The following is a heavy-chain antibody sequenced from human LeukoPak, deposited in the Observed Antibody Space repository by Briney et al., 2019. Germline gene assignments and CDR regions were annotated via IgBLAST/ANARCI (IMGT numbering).Heavy chain of an antibody. V-gene: IGHV3-7*01. CDR3: AREEYGDHLW. Sequence: PGGSLRPSCAASGFTFSNYWMSWVRQAPGKGLEWVANIKQDGSEKYYVDSVKGRFTISRDDAKNSLYLQMNSLRAEDTAVYYCAREEYGDHLWWGQGTLVTVSS. CDR2: IKQDGSEK. J-gene: IGHJ4*02. CDR1: GFTFSNYW. D-gene: IGHD4-17*01.